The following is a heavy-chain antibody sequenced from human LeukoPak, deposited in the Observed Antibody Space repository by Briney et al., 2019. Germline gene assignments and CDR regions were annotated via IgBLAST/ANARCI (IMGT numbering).Heavy chain of an antibody. CDR1: GESFSGYY. CDR3: ARGRDGYKYYYYYGMDV. V-gene: IGHV4-34*01. CDR2: ITHSGST. J-gene: IGHJ6*02. Sequence: SETLPLTCAVYGESFSGYYWSWIRQPPGKGLEWIWEITHSGSTNYNPSLKSRVTMSVDTSKNQFSLKLSSVTAADTAVYYCARGRDGYKYYYYYGMDVWGQGTTVTVSS. D-gene: IGHD5-24*01.